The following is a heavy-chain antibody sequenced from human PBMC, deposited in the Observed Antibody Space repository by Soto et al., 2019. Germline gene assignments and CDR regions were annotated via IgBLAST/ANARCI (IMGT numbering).Heavy chain of an antibody. CDR2: ISASGGST. J-gene: IGHJ3*02. D-gene: IGHD3-22*01. Sequence: EVQVLESGGGLVQPGGSLRLSCVASGFTFSSYAMSWVRQAPGRGLEWVSGISASGGSTYYADSVKGRFTISRDSSKNTLYLQMNRLRAEDTAVYYCAKGYDSSGYYRNDAFDIWGQGTMVTVSS. CDR1: GFTFSSYA. V-gene: IGHV3-23*01. CDR3: AKGYDSSGYYRNDAFDI.